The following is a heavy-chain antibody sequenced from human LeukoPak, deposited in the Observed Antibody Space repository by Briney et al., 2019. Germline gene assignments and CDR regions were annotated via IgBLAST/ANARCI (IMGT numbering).Heavy chain of an antibody. V-gene: IGHV4-59*01. D-gene: IGHD6-19*01. CDR3: AXXYXGYXSGHTLTLFDY. CDR2: IYYSGST. Sequence: SVTLSLTCTVSGGSISSYYWSWIRQPPGKGLEWIRYIYYSGSTNYNPSLKSRVTISVDTSKNQFSLKLSSVTAADTAVYYCAXXYXGYXSGHTLTLFDYWGQGTLVTVSS. J-gene: IGHJ4*02. CDR1: GGSISSYY.